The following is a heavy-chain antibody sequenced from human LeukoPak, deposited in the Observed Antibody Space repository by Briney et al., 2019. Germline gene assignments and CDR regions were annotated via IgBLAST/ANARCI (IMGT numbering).Heavy chain of an antibody. J-gene: IGHJ5*02. V-gene: IGHV1-69*13. CDR3: ASTDTAMVTNGWFDP. Sequence: EASVKVSCKASGYTFTSYAISWVRQAPGQGLEWMGGIIPIFGTANYAQKFQGRVTITADESTSTAYMELSSLRSEDTAVYYCASTDTAMVTNGWFDPWGQGTLVTVSS. CDR1: GYTFTSYA. CDR2: IIPIFGTA. D-gene: IGHD5-18*01.